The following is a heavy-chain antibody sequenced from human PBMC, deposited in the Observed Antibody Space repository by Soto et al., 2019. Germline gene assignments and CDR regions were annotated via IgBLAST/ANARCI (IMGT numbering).Heavy chain of an antibody. V-gene: IGHV3-48*03. CDR1: GFTFSSYE. D-gene: IGHD1-20*01. CDR2: MSSSGSTI. CDR3: ARTVTGIDY. Sequence: EVQLVESGGGLVQPGGSLRLSCAASGFTFSSYEMNWVGQAPGKGLEWVSYMSSSGSTIYHADSVKGRFTISRDNAKNSLYLQMSSLRAEDTAVYYCARTVTGIDYWGQGTLVTVSS. J-gene: IGHJ4*02.